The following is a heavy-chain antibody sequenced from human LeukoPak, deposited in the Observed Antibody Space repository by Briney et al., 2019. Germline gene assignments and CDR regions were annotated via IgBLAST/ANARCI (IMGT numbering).Heavy chain of an antibody. J-gene: IGHJ4*02. CDR2: ISSSGRTI. D-gene: IGHD3-16*01. V-gene: IGHV3-11*01. CDR3: ARDGGLQIWVKY. Sequence: GGSLRLSCAASGFIFGDNYMSWIRQAPVKELEWVSIISSSGRTIYYADSVKGRFSISRDNARNSLYLQMNSLRVEDTAVYFCARDGGLQIWVKYWGQGTLVTVSS. CDR1: GFIFGDNY.